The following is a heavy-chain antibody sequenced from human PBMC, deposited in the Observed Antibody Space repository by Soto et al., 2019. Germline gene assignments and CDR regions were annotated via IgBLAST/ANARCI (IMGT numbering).Heavy chain of an antibody. J-gene: IGHJ4*02. CDR2: INHSGST. D-gene: IGHD6-6*01. CDR1: GGSFSGYY. CDR3: ARGVIAARLGFDY. Sequence: ETLSLTCAVYGGSFSGYYWSWIRQPPGKGLEWIGEINHSGSTNYNPSLKSRVTISVDTSKNQFSLKLSSVTAADTAVYYCARGVIAARLGFDYWGQGTLVTVSS. V-gene: IGHV4-34*01.